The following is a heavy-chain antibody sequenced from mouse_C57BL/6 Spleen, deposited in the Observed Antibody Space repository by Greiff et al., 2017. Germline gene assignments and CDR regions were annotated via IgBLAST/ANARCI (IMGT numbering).Heavy chain of an antibody. J-gene: IGHJ3*01. V-gene: IGHV5-9-1*02. CDR2: ISSGGDYI. D-gene: IGHD2-3*01. Sequence: EVMLVESGEGLVKPGGSLKLSCAASGFTFSSYAMSWVRQTPEKRLEWVAYISSGGDYIYYADTVKGRFTISRDNARNTLYLQMSSLKSEDTAMYYCTVLYDGYFAYWGQGTLVTVSA. CDR3: TVLYDGYFAY. CDR1: GFTFSSYA.